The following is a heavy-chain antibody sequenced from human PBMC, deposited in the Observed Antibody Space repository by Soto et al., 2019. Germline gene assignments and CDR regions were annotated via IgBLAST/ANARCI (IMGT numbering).Heavy chain of an antibody. V-gene: IGHV4-39*01. CDR1: GGSISSSSYY. J-gene: IGHJ4*02. Sequence: SETLSLTCTVSGGSISSSSYYWGWIRQPPGKGLEWIGSIYYSGSTYYNPSLKSRVTISVDTSKNQFSLKLSSVTAADTAVYYCARSNRYCSSTSCYFKGYWGQGTLVTVSS. CDR3: ARSNRYCSSTSCYFKGY. CDR2: IYYSGST. D-gene: IGHD2-2*01.